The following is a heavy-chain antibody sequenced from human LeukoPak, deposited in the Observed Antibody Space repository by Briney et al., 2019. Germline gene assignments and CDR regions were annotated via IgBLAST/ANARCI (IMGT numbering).Heavy chain of an antibody. CDR2: IDYSGAT. V-gene: IGHV4-61*01. Sequence: SETLSLTCTVSGDSVSSDNCYWSWIRQPPGKGLEWIAYIDYSGATKFNPSLKSRVTITLDTSKNQFSLKLSSVTAADTAVYYCARGYSTSAYNWFDPWGQGTLVTVSS. CDR3: ARGYSTSAYNWFDP. D-gene: IGHD2-21*01. J-gene: IGHJ5*02. CDR1: GDSVSSDNCY.